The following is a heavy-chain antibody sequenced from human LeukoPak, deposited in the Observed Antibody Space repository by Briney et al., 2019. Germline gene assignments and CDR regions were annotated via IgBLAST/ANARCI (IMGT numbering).Heavy chain of an antibody. D-gene: IGHD4-11*01. V-gene: IGHV3-9*01. CDR3: ATYSTRNAREFQS. J-gene: IGHJ1*01. CDR1: GFTFDDYA. CDR2: ISWNSGSI. Sequence: GGSLRLSCAASGFTFDDYAMHWVRQAPGKGLEWVSGISWNSGSIGYADSVKGRFTISRDNAKNTLYLQMNSLRAEDTAVYYCATYSTRNAREFQSWGQGTLVTVSS.